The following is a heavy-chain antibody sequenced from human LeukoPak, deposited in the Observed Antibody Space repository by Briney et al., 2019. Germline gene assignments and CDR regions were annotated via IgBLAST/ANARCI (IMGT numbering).Heavy chain of an antibody. D-gene: IGHD2-15*01. Sequence: SVKVSCKASGGTFSSYAISWVRQAPGQGLEWMGRIIPILGIANYAQKFQGRVTVTADKSTSTAYMELSSLRSEDTAVYYCARAAVAAAFDYWGQGTLVTVSS. J-gene: IGHJ4*02. CDR1: GGTFSSYA. CDR3: ARAAVAAAFDY. CDR2: IIPILGIA. V-gene: IGHV1-69*04.